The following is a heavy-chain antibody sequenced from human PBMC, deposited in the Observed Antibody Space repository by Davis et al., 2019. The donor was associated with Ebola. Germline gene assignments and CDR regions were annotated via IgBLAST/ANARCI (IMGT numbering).Heavy chain of an antibody. D-gene: IGHD6-6*01. CDR3: ASLDSSSSAGYYYGMDV. J-gene: IGHJ6*04. CDR1: GGSVSSGSYY. V-gene: IGHV4-61*01. CDR2: TYYSGST. Sequence: SETLSLTCTVSGGSVSSGSYYWSWIRQPPGKGLEWIGYTYYSGSTNYNPSLKSRVTISVDTSKNQFSLKLSSVTAADTAVYYCASLDSSSSAGYYYGMDVWGKGTTVTVSS.